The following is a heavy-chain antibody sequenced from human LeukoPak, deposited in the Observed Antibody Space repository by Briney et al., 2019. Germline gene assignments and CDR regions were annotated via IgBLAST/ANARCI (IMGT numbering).Heavy chain of an antibody. CDR2: MNPNSGIT. CDR3: AREDFYDSGSNDY. J-gene: IGHJ4*02. CDR1: GYSFTNYD. Sequence: ASVKVSCKASGYSFTNYDINWVRQATGQGLEWMGWMNPNSGITAYAQKFQGRVTITRNTSISTAYMELSSLRSEDTGVYYCAREDFYDSGSNDYWGQGTLVTVSS. V-gene: IGHV1-8*03. D-gene: IGHD3-22*01.